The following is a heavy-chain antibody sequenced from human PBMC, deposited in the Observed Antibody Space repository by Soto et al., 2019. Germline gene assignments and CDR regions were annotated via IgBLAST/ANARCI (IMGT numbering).Heavy chain of an antibody. CDR2: IGTAGDT. D-gene: IGHD6-19*01. CDR1: GFTFSSYD. V-gene: IGHV3-13*01. J-gene: IGHJ6*01. Sequence: EVQLVESGGGLVQPGGSLRLSCAASGFTFSSYDMHWVRQATGKGLEWVSAIGTAGDTYYPGSVKGRFTISRENAKNSLYLQMNSLRAEDTAVYYCARAGIAVAGTSSGYYYYGMAVWGQGTTVTVSS. CDR3: ARAGIAVAGTSSGYYYYGMAV.